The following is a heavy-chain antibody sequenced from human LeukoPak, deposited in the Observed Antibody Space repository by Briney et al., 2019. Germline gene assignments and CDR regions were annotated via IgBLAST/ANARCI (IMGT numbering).Heavy chain of an antibody. CDR1: GYSFSDYY. CDR3: ARDYDRGPRKRTYDY. CDR2: INPNSGGT. J-gene: IGHJ4*02. V-gene: IGHV1-2*02. D-gene: IGHD3-22*01. Sequence: ASVKVSCTASGYSFSDYYIHWLRQAPGQGLEWMGWINPNSGGTNYAQKFQGRVTMTRDTSISTAYMELSRLRSDDTAVYYCARDYDRGPRKRTYDYWGQGTLVTVSS.